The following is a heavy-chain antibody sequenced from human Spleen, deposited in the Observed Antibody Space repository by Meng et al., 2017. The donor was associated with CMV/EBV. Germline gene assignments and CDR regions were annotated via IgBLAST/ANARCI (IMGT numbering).Heavy chain of an antibody. CDR2: ISTTAKII. Sequence: GGSLRLSCAASGFTFSDYYMSWIRQAPGKGLEWVSYISTTAKIISYADSVKGRFTISRDNAKNSLYLQMNSLRAEDTAVYYCARHLGNSGYYPRPFNYWGQGTLVTVSS. J-gene: IGHJ4*02. V-gene: IGHV3-11*01. D-gene: IGHD3-22*01. CDR3: ARHLGNSGYYPRPFNY. CDR1: GFTFSDYY.